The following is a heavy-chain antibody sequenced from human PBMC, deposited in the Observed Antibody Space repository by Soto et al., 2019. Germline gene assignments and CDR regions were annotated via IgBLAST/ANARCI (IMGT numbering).Heavy chain of an antibody. V-gene: IGHV4-59*08. J-gene: IGHJ3*02. CDR2: IYYSGST. Sequence: QVQLQESGPGLVKPSETLSLTCTVSGGSISSYYWSWIRQPPGKGLEWIGYIYYSGSTNYNPSLKSRVTISVDTSKNQFSLKLSSVTAADTAVYYCARLTNSYAFDIWGQGTMVTVSS. CDR3: ARLTNSYAFDI. CDR1: GGSISSYY.